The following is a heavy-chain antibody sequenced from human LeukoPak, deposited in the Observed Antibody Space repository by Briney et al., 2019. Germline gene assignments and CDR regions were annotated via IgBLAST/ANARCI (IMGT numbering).Heavy chain of an antibody. CDR1: GFTFRNFD. CDR3: SRGGAPAGYAYDI. D-gene: IGHD6-13*01. J-gene: IGHJ3*02. V-gene: IGHV3-13*01. Sequence: GGSLRLSCATSGFTFRNFDLHWVRQATGEGLEWVSAIGTAGDTYYPDSVKGRFTISRDNAKNSFYLQMNNLRVGDTAVYYCSRGGAPAGYAYDIWGHGTVVTVSS. CDR2: IGTAGDT.